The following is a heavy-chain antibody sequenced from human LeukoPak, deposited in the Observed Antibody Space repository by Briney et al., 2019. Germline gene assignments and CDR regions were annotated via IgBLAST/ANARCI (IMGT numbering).Heavy chain of an antibody. D-gene: IGHD5-18*01. J-gene: IGHJ4*02. Sequence: GGSLRLSCAASGFTFSDYYMSWIRQAPGKGLEWVSYISSSSSYTNYADSVKGRFTISGDNAKNSLYLQMNSLRAEDTAVYYCARVGRGYSYGYGVDYWGQGTLVTVSS. CDR2: ISSSSSYT. CDR3: ARVGRGYSYGYGVDY. V-gene: IGHV3-11*06. CDR1: GFTFSDYY.